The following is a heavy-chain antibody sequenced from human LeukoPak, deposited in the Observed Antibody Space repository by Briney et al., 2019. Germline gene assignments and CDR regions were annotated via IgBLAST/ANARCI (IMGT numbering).Heavy chain of an antibody. D-gene: IGHD6-19*01. Sequence: ASVKVSCKASGYTFTGYYMHWVRQAPRQGLEWMGIINPSGGSTSYAQKFQGRVTMTRDTSTSTVYMELSSLRSEDTAVYYCARSHYIPVAGLDIWGQGTMVTVSS. J-gene: IGHJ3*02. CDR1: GYTFTGYY. CDR2: INPSGGST. CDR3: ARSHYIPVAGLDI. V-gene: IGHV1-46*01.